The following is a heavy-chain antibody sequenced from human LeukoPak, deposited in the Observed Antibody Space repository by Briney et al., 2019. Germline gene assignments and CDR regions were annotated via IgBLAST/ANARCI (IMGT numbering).Heavy chain of an antibody. V-gene: IGHV1-69*13. CDR1: GGTFISYA. J-gene: IGHJ5*02. CDR2: IIPIFGTA. D-gene: IGHD1-26*01. CDR3: ARSGSYSSAWFDP. Sequence: ASVKVSCKASGGTFISYAISWVRQAPGQGLEWMGGIIPIFGTANYAQKSQGRVTITADESTSTAYMELSSLRSEDTAVYYCARSGSYSSAWFDPWGQGTLVTVSS.